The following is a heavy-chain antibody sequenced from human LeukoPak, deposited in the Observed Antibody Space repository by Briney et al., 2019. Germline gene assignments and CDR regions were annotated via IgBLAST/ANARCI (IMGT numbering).Heavy chain of an antibody. CDR1: GFTFSSYG. V-gene: IGHV3-33*01. CDR3: TTVWYSSSRRGGVYFDY. CDR2: IWYDGSNK. D-gene: IGHD6-13*01. Sequence: PGGSLRLSCAASGFTFSSYGMHWVRQAPGKGLEWVAVIWYDGSNKYYADSVKGRFTISRDNSKNTLYLQMNSLRAEDTAVYYCTTVWYSSSRRGGVYFDYWGQGTLVTVSS. J-gene: IGHJ4*02.